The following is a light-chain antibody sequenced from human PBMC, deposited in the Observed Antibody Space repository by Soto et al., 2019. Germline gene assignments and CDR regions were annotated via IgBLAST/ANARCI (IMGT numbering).Light chain of an antibody. Sequence: DIVMTQSPDSLAVSLGERATVNCKSSQTIFFSSSNKNYLTWYQQKPGQPPKALIQWASTRESGVPDRFSGRGSGTEFTLTISSLQAEDVAVYYCQQYYTIPRTFGQGTKVEIK. CDR1: QTIFFSSSNKNY. CDR3: QQYYTIPRT. V-gene: IGKV4-1*01. J-gene: IGKJ1*01. CDR2: WAS.